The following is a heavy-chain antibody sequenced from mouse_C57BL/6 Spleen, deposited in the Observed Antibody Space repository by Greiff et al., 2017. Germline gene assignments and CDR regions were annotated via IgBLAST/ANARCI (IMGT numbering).Heavy chain of an antibody. J-gene: IGHJ4*01. D-gene: IGHD2-1*01. V-gene: IGHV1-69*01. Sequence: VQLQQPGAELVMPGASVKLSCKASGYTFTSYWMHWVKQRPGQGLEWIGEIDPSDSYTNYNQKFKGKSTLTVDKSSSTAYMQLSSLTSEDSAVYYCARGGNYENYAMDYWGQGTSVTVSS. CDR3: ARGGNYENYAMDY. CDR1: GYTFTSYW. CDR2: IDPSDSYT.